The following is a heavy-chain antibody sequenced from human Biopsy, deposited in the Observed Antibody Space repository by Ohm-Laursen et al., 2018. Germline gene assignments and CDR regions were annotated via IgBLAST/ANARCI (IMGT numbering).Heavy chain of an antibody. V-gene: IGHV4-59*02. CDR1: GDSVTKYY. D-gene: IGHD4-11*01. CDR3: ARDSGILNYGNFKYYHYYGMDV. CDR2: IYYSVMT. Sequence: SETLSLTCTVSGDSVTKYYWSWIRQPPGKGLEWIGHIYYSVMTNYNPSLQSRVSISVDTSRNQVSLTLSSVTAADTAVYYCARDSGILNYGNFKYYHYYGMDVWGRGTLVTVSS. J-gene: IGHJ6*02.